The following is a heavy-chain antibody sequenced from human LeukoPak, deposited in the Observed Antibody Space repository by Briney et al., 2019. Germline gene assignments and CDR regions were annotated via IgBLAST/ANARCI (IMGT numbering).Heavy chain of an antibody. CDR3: ARRHHFGFLDS. CDR2: IKQDGSEK. J-gene: IGHJ4*02. V-gene: IGHV3-7*04. Sequence: PGGSLRLSCAASGVMFPSYWMTWLRQAPGKGLEWVANIKQDGSEKYYVDSVKGRFTISRDNAKNSVYLQMNSLRPEDTAVYYCARRHHFGFLDSWGQGTLVTVSS. CDR1: GVMFPSYW. D-gene: IGHD3-10*01.